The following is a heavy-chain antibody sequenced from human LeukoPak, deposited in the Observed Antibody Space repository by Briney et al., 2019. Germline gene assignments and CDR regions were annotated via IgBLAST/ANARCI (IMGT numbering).Heavy chain of an antibody. CDR1: GGSISSSSYY. D-gene: IGHD1-26*01. V-gene: IGHV4-39*07. J-gene: IGHJ4*02. CDR2: IYYSGST. Sequence: SETLSLTCTVSGGSISSSSYYWGWIRQPPGKGLEWIGSIYYSGSTYYNPSLKSRVTISVDTSKNQFSLKLSSVTAADTAVYYCARGESGSYFGYWGQGTLVTVSS. CDR3: ARGESGSYFGY.